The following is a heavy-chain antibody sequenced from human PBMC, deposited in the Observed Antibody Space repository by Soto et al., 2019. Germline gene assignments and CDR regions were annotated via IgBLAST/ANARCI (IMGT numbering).Heavy chain of an antibody. CDR2: TRNRANSYTT. CDR3: TRSSGSYRYFDL. J-gene: IGHJ2*01. Sequence: EVQPVESGGGLVQPGGCLRLSCAASGFTFSDHYMDWVRQAPGKGLEWVARTRNRANSYTTEYAASVKGRFTISRDNSKDSLYLQMNSLETEDTAVYYCTRSSGSYRYFDLWGRGTLVTVSS. D-gene: IGHD1-26*01. V-gene: IGHV3-72*01. CDR1: GFTFSDHY.